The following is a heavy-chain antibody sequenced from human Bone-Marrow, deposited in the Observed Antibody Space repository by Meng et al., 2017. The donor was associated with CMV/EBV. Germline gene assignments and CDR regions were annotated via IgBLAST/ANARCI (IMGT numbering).Heavy chain of an antibody. CDR3: ARDKTTIFGVVNNWFDP. CDR2: INPNSGGT. D-gene: IGHD3-3*01. CDR1: YTFPVYY. J-gene: IGHJ5*02. Sequence: YTFPVYYMHWVRQAPGQGLEWMGWINPNSGGTNYAQKFQGRVTMTRDTSISTAYMELSRLRSDDTAVYYCARDKTTIFGVVNNWFDPWGQGTLVTVSS. V-gene: IGHV1-2*02.